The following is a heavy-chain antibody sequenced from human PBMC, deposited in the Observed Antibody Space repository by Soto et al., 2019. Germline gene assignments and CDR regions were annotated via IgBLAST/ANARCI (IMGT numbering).Heavy chain of an antibody. J-gene: IGHJ4*02. Sequence: QVQLQESGPGLVKPSQTLSLTCTVSGGSINSGDYYWSWIRQHPGKGLEWIGYIYYSGSTYYHPSLKSRVTISVDTSKKQFSLKLSSVTAADTAVYYCGRGNYGDYRHGVDYWGQGTLVTVSS. D-gene: IGHD4-17*01. CDR2: IYYSGST. CDR1: GGSINSGDYY. V-gene: IGHV4-31*03. CDR3: GRGNYGDYRHGVDY.